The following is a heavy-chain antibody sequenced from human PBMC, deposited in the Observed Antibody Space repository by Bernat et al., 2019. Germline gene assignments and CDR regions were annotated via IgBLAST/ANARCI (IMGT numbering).Heavy chain of an antibody. D-gene: IGHD4-11*01. CDR3: ARFTVTSKPYYYYYYMDV. V-gene: IGHV4-59*01. CDR1: GGSISSYY. CDR2: IYYSGST. J-gene: IGHJ6*03. Sequence: QVQLQESGPGLVKPSETLPLTCTVSGGSISSYYWSWIRQPPGKGLEWIGYIYYSGSTNYNPSLKSRVTISVDTSKNQFSLKLSSVTAADTAVYYCARFTVTSKPYYYYYYMDVWGKGTTVTVSS.